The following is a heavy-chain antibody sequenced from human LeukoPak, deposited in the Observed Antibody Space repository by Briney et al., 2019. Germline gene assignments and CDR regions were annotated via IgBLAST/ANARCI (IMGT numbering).Heavy chain of an antibody. CDR3: ARENIDSSSVIDY. V-gene: IGHV4-34*01. CDR2: INHSGST. D-gene: IGHD6-6*01. J-gene: IGHJ4*02. CDR1: GGSFSGYY. Sequence: ASETLSLTCAVYGGSFSGYYWSWIRQPPGKGLEWIGEINHSGSTNYNPSLKSRVTISVDTSKNQFSLKLSSVTAADTAVYYCARENIDSSSVIDYWGQGTLVTASS.